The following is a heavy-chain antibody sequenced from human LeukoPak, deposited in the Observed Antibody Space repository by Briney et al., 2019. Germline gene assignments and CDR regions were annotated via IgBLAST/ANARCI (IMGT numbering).Heavy chain of an antibody. J-gene: IGHJ6*02. V-gene: IGHV1-46*01. Sequence: ASVKVSCKASGYIFTSYYMHWVRQAPGQGLEWMGIINPSGGSTSYAQKFQGRVTVTRDTSTSTVYMELSSLRSEDTAVYYCARTCSSTSCPPYGMDVWGQGTTVTVSS. CDR2: INPSGGST. CDR3: ARTCSSTSCPPYGMDV. CDR1: GYIFTSYY. D-gene: IGHD2-2*01.